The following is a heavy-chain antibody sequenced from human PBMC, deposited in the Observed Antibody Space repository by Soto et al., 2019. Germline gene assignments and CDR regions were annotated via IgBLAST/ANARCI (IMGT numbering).Heavy chain of an antibody. Sequence: EVQLVESGGGLVQPGGSLRLSCSASGFTFSSYAIHWVRQAPGKGLEYVSTISPNGGSTYYADSVKGRFAISRDNSKNTLYLQMSSLRADDTAVYYCVKGEYYYDSGAYYPFDYWGQGTLVTVSS. CDR2: ISPNGGST. CDR1: GFTFSSYA. J-gene: IGHJ4*02. D-gene: IGHD3-22*01. V-gene: IGHV3-64D*06. CDR3: VKGEYYYDSGAYYPFDY.